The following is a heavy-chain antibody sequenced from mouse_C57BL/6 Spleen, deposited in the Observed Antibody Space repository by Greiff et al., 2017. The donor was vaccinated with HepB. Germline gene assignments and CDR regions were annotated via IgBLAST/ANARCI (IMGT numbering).Heavy chain of an antibody. CDR2: ISSGGSYT. V-gene: IGHV5-6*02. J-gene: IGHJ3*01. CDR3: ARQDYYGNYVWFAY. CDR1: GFTFSSYG. D-gene: IGHD2-1*01. Sequence: EVKLVESGGDLVKPGGSLKLSCAASGFTFSSYGMSWVRQTPDKRLEWVATISSGGSYTYYPDSVKGRFTISRDNAKNTLYLQMSSLKSEDTAMYYCARQDYYGNYVWFAYWGQGILVTVSA.